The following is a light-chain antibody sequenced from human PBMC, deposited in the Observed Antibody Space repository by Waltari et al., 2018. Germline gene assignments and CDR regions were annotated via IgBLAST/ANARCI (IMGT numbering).Light chain of an antibody. V-gene: IGKV3-11*01. CDR3: QYRSNGPPIT. CDR1: QNIGVY. CDR2: HSS. Sequence: EIVLTQSPDTLSLSPGERATLSCRASQNIGVYLGWYQQRWGQAPRLLIYHSSTRAIGIPVRFSGSGSGTDFTLTISSLEPEDFAVYYCQYRSNGPPITFGQGTRLEIK. J-gene: IGKJ5*01.